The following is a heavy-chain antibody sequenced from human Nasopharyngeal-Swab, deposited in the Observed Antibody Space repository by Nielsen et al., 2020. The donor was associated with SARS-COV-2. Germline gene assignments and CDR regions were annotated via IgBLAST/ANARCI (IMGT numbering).Heavy chain of an antibody. Sequence: ASVKVSCKASGYTFTGYYMHWVRQAPGQGLEWMGWINPNSGGTNYAQKFQGRVTMTRDTSISTAYMELSRLRSDDTAVYYCARDPKYYYYYGMDVWGQGTTVTVSS. V-gene: IGHV1-2*02. CDR3: ARDPKYYYYYGMDV. CDR2: INPNSGGT. J-gene: IGHJ6*02. CDR1: GYTFTGYY.